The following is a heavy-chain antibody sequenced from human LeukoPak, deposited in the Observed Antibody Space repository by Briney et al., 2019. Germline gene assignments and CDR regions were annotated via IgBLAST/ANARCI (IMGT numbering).Heavy chain of an antibody. V-gene: IGHV3-30*04. CDR1: GFTFSSYA. Sequence: AGGSLRLSCAASGFTFSSYAMHWVRQAPGKGLEWVAVISYDGSNKYYADSVKGRFTISRDNAKNSLYLQMNSLRDEDTAVYYCARASFQRWLQLGGDWGQGTLVTVSS. CDR2: ISYDGSNK. CDR3: ARASFQRWLQLGGD. D-gene: IGHD5-24*01. J-gene: IGHJ4*02.